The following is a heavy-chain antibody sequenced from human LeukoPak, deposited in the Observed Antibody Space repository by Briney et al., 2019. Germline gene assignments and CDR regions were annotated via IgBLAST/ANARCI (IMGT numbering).Heavy chain of an antibody. D-gene: IGHD1-26*01. CDR2: IIPIFGTA. J-gene: IGHJ4*02. V-gene: IGHV1-69*01. CDR1: GFTFSSYA. CDR3: ARDQGQLLYTDYYFDY. Sequence: PGGSLRLSCAASGFTFSSYAISWVRQAPGQGLEWMGGIIPIFGTANYAQKFQGRVTITADESTSTAYMELSSLRSEDTAVYYCARDQGQLLYTDYYFDYWGQGTLVTVSS.